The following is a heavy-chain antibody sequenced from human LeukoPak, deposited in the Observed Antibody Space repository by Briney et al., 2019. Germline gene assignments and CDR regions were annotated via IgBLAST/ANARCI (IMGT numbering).Heavy chain of an antibody. V-gene: IGHV3-7*05. Sequence: GGSLRLSCAASGFTFSRFWMNWVRRAPGRGLEWVANIDQSGGRNNYVDSVKGRFTISRDNAKNALFLEMSSLRADDTAVYFCARDVEGGTFDIWGQGTTVTVSS. J-gene: IGHJ3*02. CDR1: GFTFSRFW. D-gene: IGHD3-16*01. CDR3: ARDVEGGTFDI. CDR2: IDQSGGRN.